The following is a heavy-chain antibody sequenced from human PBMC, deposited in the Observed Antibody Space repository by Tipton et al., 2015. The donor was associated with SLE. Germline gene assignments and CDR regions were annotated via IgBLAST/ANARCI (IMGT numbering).Heavy chain of an antibody. D-gene: IGHD2-8*02. CDR3: AKDGQLVLYASYFDH. CDR2: IYYSGST. J-gene: IGHJ4*02. Sequence: TLSLTCTVSGGSISSSSYYRGWIRQPPGKGLEWIGSIYYSGSTCYNPSLKSRVTISVDTSKNQFSLKLSSVTAADTAVYYCAKDGQLVLYASYFDHWGQGTLVTVSS. CDR1: GGSISSSSYY. V-gene: IGHV4-39*02.